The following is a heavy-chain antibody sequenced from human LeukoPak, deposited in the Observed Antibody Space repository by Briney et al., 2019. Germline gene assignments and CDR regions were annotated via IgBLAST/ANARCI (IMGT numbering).Heavy chain of an antibody. CDR1: GYTFTSYW. D-gene: IGHD3-22*01. CDR3: ARQGGDYYDSSGYWQFDY. V-gene: IGHV5-51*01. Sequence: GESLKISCKGSGYTFTSYWIGWVRQMPGKGLEWMGTIYPGDSDTRYSPSFQGQVTISADKSISTAYLQWSSLKASDTAMYYCARQGGDYYDSSGYWQFDYWGQGTLVTVSS. CDR2: IYPGDSDT. J-gene: IGHJ4*02.